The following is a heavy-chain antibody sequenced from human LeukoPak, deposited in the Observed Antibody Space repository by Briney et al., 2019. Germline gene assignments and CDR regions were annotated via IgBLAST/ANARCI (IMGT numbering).Heavy chain of an antibody. J-gene: IGHJ5*02. D-gene: IGHD2-15*01. CDR3: AKGGGYCSGGSCYPPRWFDP. Sequence: GGSLRLSCEASGFTFSGYAMSWVRQAPGKGLEWVSMISGSGGSTHYADSVKGRFTISRDDSKNTLYLQMNSLRAEDTAVYYCAKGGGYCSGGSCYPPRWFDPWGQGTLVTVSS. CDR1: GFTFSGYA. V-gene: IGHV3-23*01. CDR2: ISGSGGST.